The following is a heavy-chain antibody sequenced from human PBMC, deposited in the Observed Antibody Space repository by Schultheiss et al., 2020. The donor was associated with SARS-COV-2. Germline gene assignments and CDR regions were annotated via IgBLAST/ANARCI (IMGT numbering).Heavy chain of an antibody. CDR3: ARDNGWSIAAAGNDAFDI. CDR2: INHSGST. J-gene: IGHJ3*02. Sequence: SETLSLTCAVYGGSFSGYYWSWIRQPPGKGLEWIGEINHSGSTNYNPSLKSRVTISVDTSKNQFSLKLSSVTAADTAVYYCARDNGWSIAAAGNDAFDIWGQGTMVTVSS. CDR1: GGSFSGYY. D-gene: IGHD6-13*01. V-gene: IGHV4-34*01.